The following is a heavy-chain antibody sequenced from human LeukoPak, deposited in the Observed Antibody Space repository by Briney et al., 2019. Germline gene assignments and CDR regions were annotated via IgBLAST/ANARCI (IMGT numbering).Heavy chain of an antibody. J-gene: IGHJ4*02. D-gene: IGHD1-26*01. V-gene: IGHV3-7*01. Sequence: PGGSLRLSCAASGFTFSGYWMSWVRQAPGKGLEWVAHIKQDGSEKYYVDSVEGRFTISRDNAKNSLYLEMNSLRAEDTATYYCATGRNIVGITLHYWGQGTLVTVSS. CDR3: ATGRNIVGITLHY. CDR1: GFTFSGYW. CDR2: IKQDGSEK.